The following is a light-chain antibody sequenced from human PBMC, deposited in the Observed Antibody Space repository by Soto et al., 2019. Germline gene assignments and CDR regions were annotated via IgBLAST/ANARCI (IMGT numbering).Light chain of an antibody. CDR3: QQYVSSVWT. CDR1: QSVSSSS. V-gene: IGKV3-20*01. CDR2: GTS. J-gene: IGKJ1*01. Sequence: EIVLTQSPGTLSLSPGERATLSCRASQSVSSSSLAWYQQKPGQAPRLLIYGTSSRAAGIPDRFSGSGSGTDFTLTISRLEPEDFAQYYCQQYVSSVWTFGQGTKVEIK.